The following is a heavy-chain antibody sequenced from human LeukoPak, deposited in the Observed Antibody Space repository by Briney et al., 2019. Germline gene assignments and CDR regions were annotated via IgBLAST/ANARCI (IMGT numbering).Heavy chain of an antibody. CDR2: IFYTGNS. CDR3: ARAYYSYMDV. Sequence: SETLSLTCTVSGGSISSSSYYWGWIRQPPGKGLEWIGSIFYTGNSYYNPSLKSRVTISVDTSKNQFSLKLTSVTAADTAVYYCARAYYSYMDVWGKGTTVTVSS. V-gene: IGHV4-39*07. J-gene: IGHJ6*03. CDR1: GGSISSSSYY.